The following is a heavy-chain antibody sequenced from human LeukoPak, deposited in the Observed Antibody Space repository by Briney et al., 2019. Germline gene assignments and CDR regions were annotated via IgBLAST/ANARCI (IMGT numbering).Heavy chain of an antibody. CDR1: GGSISNYY. CDR2: IYYSGSI. D-gene: IGHD2-21*01. J-gene: IGHJ4*02. V-gene: IGHV4-59*01. CDR3: ARQLGDRLLFDY. Sequence: PSETLSLTCTVSGGSISNYYWSWIRQPPGKGLEWIGYIYYSGSINYNPSLKSRVTISLDTSRNQFSLKLSSVTAAGTAVYYCARQLGDRLLFDYWGQGTLVTVSS.